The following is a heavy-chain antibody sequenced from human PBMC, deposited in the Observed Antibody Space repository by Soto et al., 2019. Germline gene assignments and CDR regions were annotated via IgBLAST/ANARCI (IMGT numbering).Heavy chain of an antibody. CDR2: IYYSGST. J-gene: IGHJ4*02. V-gene: IGHV4-30-4*01. Sequence: SETLSLTCTVSGGSISSGDYYWSWIRQPPGKGLEWIGYIYYSGSTYYNPSLKSRVTISVDTSKNQFSLKLSSVTAADTAVYYCARGLSSGPQEYFDYWGQGILVTVSS. CDR1: GGSISSGDYY. D-gene: IGHD6-19*01. CDR3: ARGLSSGPQEYFDY.